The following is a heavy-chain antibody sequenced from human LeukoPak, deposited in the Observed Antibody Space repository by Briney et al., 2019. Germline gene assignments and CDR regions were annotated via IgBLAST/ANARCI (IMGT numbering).Heavy chain of an antibody. CDR3: ATPSRTEDGDYGVC. V-gene: IGHV1-69*04. CDR2: IIPILDLA. J-gene: IGHJ4*02. D-gene: IGHD4-17*01. CDR1: GVIFSNFA. Sequence: GASVKVSCKASGVIFSNFAFNWVRQAPGQGLEWMGRIIPILDLAHYTQKFQGRLTITADKSTNTSYMELTSLTAEDTAVYYCATPSRTEDGDYGVCWGQGILVTVSS.